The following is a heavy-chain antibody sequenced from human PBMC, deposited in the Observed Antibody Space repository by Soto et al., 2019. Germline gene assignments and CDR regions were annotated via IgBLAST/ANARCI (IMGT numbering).Heavy chain of an antibody. D-gene: IGHD6-13*01. J-gene: IGHJ4*02. Sequence: LRLSCVASGFAFSGYSMNWVRQAPGKGLEWVSSISSSSTYTYYGDSVRGRFTISRDNGKKSLYLQMNSLRVDDTAVYYCARGPSTAVPDYWGQGTLVTVSS. CDR2: ISSSSTYT. CDR1: GFAFSGYS. V-gene: IGHV3-21*03. CDR3: ARGPSTAVPDY.